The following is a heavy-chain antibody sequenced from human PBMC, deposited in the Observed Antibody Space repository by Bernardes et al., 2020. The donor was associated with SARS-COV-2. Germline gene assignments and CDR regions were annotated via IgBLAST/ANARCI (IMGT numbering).Heavy chain of an antibody. CDR1: GFTFSSYA. V-gene: IGHV3-23*01. CDR3: AKGSSTSCYTEFDP. D-gene: IGHD2-2*02. Sequence: ETLSLTCSVSGFTFSSYAMSWVRQAPGKGLEWVSAISGSGGSTYYADSVKGRFTISRDNSKNTLYLQMNSLRAEDTAVYYCAKGSSTSCYTEFDPWGQGTLVTVSS. J-gene: IGHJ5*02. CDR2: ISGSGGST.